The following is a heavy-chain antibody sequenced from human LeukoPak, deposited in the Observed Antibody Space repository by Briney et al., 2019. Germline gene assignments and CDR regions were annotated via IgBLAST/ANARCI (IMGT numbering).Heavy chain of an antibody. CDR1: GFTFSSYA. J-gene: IGHJ4*02. Sequence: GGSLRLSCAASGFTFSSYAMSWVRQAPGKGLEWVSAISGSGGSTYYADSVKGRFTISRDNSKNTLYLQMNSLRAGDTAVYYCAKHISSSGSYYPLLALSYWGQGTLVTVSS. CDR2: ISGSGGST. V-gene: IGHV3-23*01. D-gene: IGHD3-10*01. CDR3: AKHISSSGSYYPLLALSY.